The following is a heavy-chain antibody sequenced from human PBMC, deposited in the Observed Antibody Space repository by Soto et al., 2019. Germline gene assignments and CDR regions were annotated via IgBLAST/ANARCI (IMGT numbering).Heavy chain of an antibody. J-gene: IGHJ6*02. D-gene: IGHD6-13*01. CDR3: ARETSSSWYYDYYYYYGMDV. Sequence: SQTLSLTCAISGDSVSSNSAAWNWIRQSPSRGLEWLGRTYYRSKWYNDYAVSVKSRITINPDTSKNQFSLQLNSVTPEDTAVYYCARETSSSWYYDYYYYYGMDVWGQGTTVTVSS. V-gene: IGHV6-1*01. CDR2: TYYRSKWYN. CDR1: GDSVSSNSAA.